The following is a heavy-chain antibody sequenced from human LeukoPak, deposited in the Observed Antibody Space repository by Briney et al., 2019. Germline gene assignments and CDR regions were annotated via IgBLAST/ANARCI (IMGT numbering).Heavy chain of an antibody. CDR2: IRSKGNSDTT. CDR1: GLTVSNNY. CDR3: TRLVGANI. D-gene: IGHD1-26*01. V-gene: IGHV3-72*01. J-gene: IGHJ4*02. Sequence: GGSLRLSCAASGLTVSNNYMSWVRQAPGKGLEWVGRIRSKGNSDTTEYAASVKGRFTISRDDSKSSLYLEMNSLKTEDTAVYYCTRLVGANIWGQGTLVTVSS.